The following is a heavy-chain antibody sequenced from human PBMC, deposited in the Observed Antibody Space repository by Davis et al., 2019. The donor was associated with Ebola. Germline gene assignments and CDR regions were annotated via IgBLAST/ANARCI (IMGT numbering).Heavy chain of an antibody. CDR3: AKDTGSGYDYSYYYGMDV. CDR2: ISSSSSYI. V-gene: IGHV3-21*04. D-gene: IGHD2-15*01. CDR1: GFTFSSYS. J-gene: IGHJ6*02. Sequence: GESLKISCAASGFTFSSYSMNWVRQAPGKGLEWVSSISSSSSYIYYADSVKGRFTISRDNAKNSLYLQMNSLRAEDTALYYCAKDTGSGYDYSYYYGMDVWGQGTTVTVSS.